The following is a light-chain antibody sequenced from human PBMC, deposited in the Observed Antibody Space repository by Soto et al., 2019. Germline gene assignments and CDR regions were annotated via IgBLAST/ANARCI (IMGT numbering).Light chain of an antibody. CDR1: ESVSDNY. CDR3: KKYGSPKLT. J-gene: IGKJ4*01. V-gene: IGKV3-20*01. CDR2: GAS. Sequence: EIFLTHSGFTLSLSPGERCTVSCRANESVSDNYLAWYQQRSGQAPRLVIYGASSRASAVPDRFSGSGSGADLTTTISRMEPEDFEVYYCKKYGSPKLTFGGGTNV.